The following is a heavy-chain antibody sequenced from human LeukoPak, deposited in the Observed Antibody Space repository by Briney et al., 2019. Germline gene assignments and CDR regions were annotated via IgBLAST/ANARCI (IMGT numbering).Heavy chain of an antibody. Sequence: GGSLRLTCAASGFTFSSYSMNWVRQAPGKGLEWVSSISSSSSYIYYADSVKGRFTISRDNAKNSLYLQMNSLRAEDTAVYYCATGDGSGTFDYWGQGTLVTVSS. CDR1: GFTFSSYS. V-gene: IGHV3-21*01. CDR2: ISSSSSYI. CDR3: ATGDGSGTFDY. D-gene: IGHD3-10*01. J-gene: IGHJ4*02.